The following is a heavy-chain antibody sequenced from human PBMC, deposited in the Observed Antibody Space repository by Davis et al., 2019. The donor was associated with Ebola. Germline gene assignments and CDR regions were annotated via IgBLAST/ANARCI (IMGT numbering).Heavy chain of an antibody. D-gene: IGHD2-15*01. Sequence: GGSLRLSCAASAFTFSDYAMHWVRQTAKGLEWVAVISYDGSKTYYEDSVKGRFTISRDNSKNTLYLQMNSLRAEDTAVYYCARRSGPDYWGQGTLVTVSS. CDR2: ISYDGSKT. CDR1: AFTFSDYA. V-gene: IGHV3-30*04. CDR3: ARRSGPDY. J-gene: IGHJ4*02.